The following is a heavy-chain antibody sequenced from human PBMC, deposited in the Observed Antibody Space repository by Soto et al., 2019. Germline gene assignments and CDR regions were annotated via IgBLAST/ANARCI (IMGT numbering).Heavy chain of an antibody. J-gene: IGHJ4*02. Sequence: QITLKDSGPPLVKPTQTLTLTCTFSGFSLSASGVGVGWIRQPPGKALEWLALVYWNDDKHYSPSLKNRLTITKDTSKNQVVLTMTNMDPADTATYYCAHLNIVGTMGSFDYWGQGTLVTVSS. CDR2: VYWNDDK. CDR3: AHLNIVGTMGSFDY. CDR1: GFSLSASGVG. V-gene: IGHV2-5*01. D-gene: IGHD5-12*01.